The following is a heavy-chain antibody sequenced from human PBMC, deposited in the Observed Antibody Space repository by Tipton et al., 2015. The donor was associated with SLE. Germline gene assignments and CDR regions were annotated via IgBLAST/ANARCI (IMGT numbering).Heavy chain of an antibody. J-gene: IGHJ4*02. CDR2: ISSSSSYI. CDR1: GFTFSSYS. CDR3: AAGGDYDFWSGYHYYFDY. D-gene: IGHD3-3*01. Sequence: SLRLSCAASGFTFSSYSMNWVRQAPGKGLEWVSSISSSSSYIYYADSVKGRFTISRDNAKNSLYLQMNSLRAEDTAVYYCAAGGDYDFWSGYHYYFDYWGQGTLVTVSS. V-gene: IGHV3-21*04.